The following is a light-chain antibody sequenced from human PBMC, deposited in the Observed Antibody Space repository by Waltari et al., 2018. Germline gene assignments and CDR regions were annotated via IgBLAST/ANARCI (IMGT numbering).Light chain of an antibody. CDR2: GAS. Sequence: EIVMTQSPATLSVSPGERATLSCRASQSVSSNLAWYQQKPGQPPRLLSYGASTRATGIPARFSGSGSGTEFTLTISSLQSEDFAVYYCQQYNNWPPLTFGGGTKVEIK. V-gene: IGKV3-15*01. CDR3: QQYNNWPPLT. CDR1: QSVSSN. J-gene: IGKJ4*01.